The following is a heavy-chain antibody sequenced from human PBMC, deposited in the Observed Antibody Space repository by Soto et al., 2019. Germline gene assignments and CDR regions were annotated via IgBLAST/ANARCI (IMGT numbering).Heavy chain of an antibody. Sequence: VASVTVSCKASGYTFTSYAMDWVRQAPGQRLEWMGGINPIFGTANYAQKFQGRVTITADESTSTAYMELSSLRSEDTAVYYCARDRCSGGSCYVDYWGQGTLVTRLL. CDR3: ARDRCSGGSCYVDY. V-gene: IGHV1-69*13. CDR2: INPIFGTA. CDR1: GYTFTSYA. J-gene: IGHJ4*02. D-gene: IGHD2-15*01.